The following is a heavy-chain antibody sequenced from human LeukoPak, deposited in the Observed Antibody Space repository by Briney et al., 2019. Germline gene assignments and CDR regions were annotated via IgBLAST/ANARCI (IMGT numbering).Heavy chain of an antibody. CDR2: INHSGST. CDR1: GGSFSGYY. J-gene: IGHJ6*03. CDR3: ARGYCSGGSCYYMDV. V-gene: IGHV4-34*01. Sequence: SETLSLTCAVYGGSFSGYYWSWIRQPPGKGLEWIGEINHSGSTNYNPSLKSRVTISVDTSKNQFSLKLSSVTAADTAVYHCARGYCSGGSCYYMDVWGKGTTVTVSS. D-gene: IGHD2-15*01.